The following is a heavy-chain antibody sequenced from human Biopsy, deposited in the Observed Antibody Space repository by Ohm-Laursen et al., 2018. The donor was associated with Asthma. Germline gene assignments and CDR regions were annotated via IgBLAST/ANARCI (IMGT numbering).Heavy chain of an antibody. Sequence: GSLRLSCSASGFTFGDYWMSWVRQVPGKGLEWVANIKHDGSEKNHVHSLKGRFTISRDNAKNSLYLQMNSLRAEDTAVYYCARTFHFWSPYHAEHYQLWGQGTLVTVSS. V-gene: IGHV3-7*01. CDR3: ARTFHFWSPYHAEHYQL. CDR1: GFTFGDYW. J-gene: IGHJ1*01. D-gene: IGHD3-3*02. CDR2: IKHDGSEK.